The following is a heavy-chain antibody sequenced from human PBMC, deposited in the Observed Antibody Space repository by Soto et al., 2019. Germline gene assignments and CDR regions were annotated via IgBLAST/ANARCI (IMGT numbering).Heavy chain of an antibody. V-gene: IGHV3-NL1*01. J-gene: IGHJ4*02. CDR3: AKRRGAGGHFDY. CDR1: GFTFSSYG. D-gene: IGHD2-15*01. CDR2: VSIGGST. Sequence: GGSLRLSCAASGFTFSSYGMHWVRQAPGKGLEWVAVVSIGGSTHYADSVRGRFTISRDNSKNTLSLQMNSLTAEDTAVYFCAKRRGAGGHFDYWGQGALVTVSS.